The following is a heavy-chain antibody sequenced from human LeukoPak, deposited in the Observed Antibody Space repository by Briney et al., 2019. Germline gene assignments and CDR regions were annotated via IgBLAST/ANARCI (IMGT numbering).Heavy chain of an antibody. V-gene: IGHV4-34*01. J-gene: IGHJ4*02. CDR3: ARFSRKYYYDSSGYSDIPFDY. D-gene: IGHD3-22*01. Sequence: LETLSLTCAVYGGSFSGYYWSWIRQPPGKGLEWIGEINHSGSTNYNPSLKSRVTISVDTSKNQFSLKLSSVTAADTAVYYCARFSRKYYYDSSGYSDIPFDYWGQGTLVTVSS. CDR2: INHSGST. CDR1: GGSFSGYY.